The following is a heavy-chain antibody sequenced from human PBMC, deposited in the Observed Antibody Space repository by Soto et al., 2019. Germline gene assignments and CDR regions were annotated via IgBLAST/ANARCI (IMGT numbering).Heavy chain of an antibody. CDR1: GYTFTSYD. D-gene: IGHD3-3*01. CDR3: ARGFRSDFWSGYYSAYYYYMDV. CDR2: MNPNSGNT. V-gene: IGHV1-8*01. J-gene: IGHJ6*03. Sequence: ASVKVSCKASGYTFTSYDINWVRQATGQGLEWMGWMNPNSGNTGYAQKFQGRVTMTRNTSISTAYMELSSPRSEDTAVYYCARGFRSDFWSGYYSAYYYYMDVWGKGTTVTVSS.